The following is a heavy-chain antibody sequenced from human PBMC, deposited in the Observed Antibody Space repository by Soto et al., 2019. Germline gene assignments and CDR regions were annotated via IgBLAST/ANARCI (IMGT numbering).Heavy chain of an antibody. V-gene: IGHV1-8*01. D-gene: IGHD3-16*02. Sequence: ASVKVSCKASGYTFTSYDINWVRQATGQGLEGMGWMNPNSGNTGYAQKFQGRVTMTRNTSISTAYMELSSLRSEDTAVYYCARVPTSYDYIWGSYRSAPTSPFDYWGQGTLVTVSS. J-gene: IGHJ4*02. CDR1: GYTFTSYD. CDR3: ARVPTSYDYIWGSYRSAPTSPFDY. CDR2: MNPNSGNT.